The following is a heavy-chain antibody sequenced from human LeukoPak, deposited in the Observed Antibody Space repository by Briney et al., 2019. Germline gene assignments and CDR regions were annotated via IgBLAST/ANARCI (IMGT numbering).Heavy chain of an antibody. CDR1: GYTFTSYY. CDR3: AVVVAADSEYYFDY. D-gene: IGHD2-15*01. V-gene: IGHV1-46*01. J-gene: IGHJ4*02. Sequence: GASVKVSCKASGYTFTSYYMHWVRQAPGQGLEWMGIINPSGGSTSYAQKFQGRVTITADKSTSTAYMELSSLRSEDTAVYYCAVVVAADSEYYFDYWGQGTLVTVSS. CDR2: INPSGGST.